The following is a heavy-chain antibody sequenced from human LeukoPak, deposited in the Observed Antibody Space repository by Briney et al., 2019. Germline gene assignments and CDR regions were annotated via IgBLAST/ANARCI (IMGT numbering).Heavy chain of an antibody. D-gene: IGHD6-19*01. J-gene: IGHJ4*02. Sequence: PGGSLRLSCAASGFTFSSYEMNWVRQAPGKGLEWVSYISSSGSTIYYADSVKGRFTISRDNAKNSLYLQMNSLRGEDTAVYYCARDEGQWLVFDYWGQGTLVTVSS. V-gene: IGHV3-48*03. CDR1: GFTFSSYE. CDR3: ARDEGQWLVFDY. CDR2: ISSSGSTI.